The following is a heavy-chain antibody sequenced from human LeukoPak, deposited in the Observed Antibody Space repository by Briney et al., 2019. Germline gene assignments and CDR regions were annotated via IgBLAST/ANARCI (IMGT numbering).Heavy chain of an antibody. CDR3: ARGMGVLVPAATWFDP. CDR1: GYTFTGYY. V-gene: IGHV1-2*02. Sequence: ASVTVSCKASGYTFTGYYMHWVRQAPGQGLEWRGWINPNSGGTNYAQKFQGRVTMTRDTSISTAYMDLSRLRSDDTAVYYCARGMGVLVPAATWFDPWGQGTLVTVSS. J-gene: IGHJ5*02. CDR2: INPNSGGT. D-gene: IGHD2-2*01.